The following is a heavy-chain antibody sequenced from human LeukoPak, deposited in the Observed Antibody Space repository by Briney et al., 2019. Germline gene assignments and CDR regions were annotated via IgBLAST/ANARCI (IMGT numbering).Heavy chain of an antibody. CDR2: IYSGGST. Sequence: GGSLRLSCAASGFTVSSNYMSWVRQAPGKGLEWVSVIYSGGSTYYADSVKGRFTISRDNSKNTLYLQVNSLRAEDTAVYYCAREIAVAGTDYWGQGTLVTVSS. V-gene: IGHV3-66*02. CDR1: GFTVSSNY. D-gene: IGHD6-19*01. CDR3: AREIAVAGTDY. J-gene: IGHJ4*02.